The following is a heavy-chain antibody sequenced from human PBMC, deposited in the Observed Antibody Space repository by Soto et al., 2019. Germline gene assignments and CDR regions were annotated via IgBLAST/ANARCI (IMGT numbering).Heavy chain of an antibody. V-gene: IGHV6-1*01. D-gene: IGHD6-6*01. J-gene: IGHJ4*02. CDR1: GDSVSSNSAA. Sequence: SPTLSLTCAISGDSVSSNSAAWNWIRQSPSRGLEWLGRTYYRSKWYNDYAVSVKSRITINPDTSKNQFSLQLNSVTPEDTAVYYCARAKGSSSVEDPNFDYWGQGTLVTVSS. CDR3: ARAKGSSSVEDPNFDY. CDR2: TYYRSKWYN.